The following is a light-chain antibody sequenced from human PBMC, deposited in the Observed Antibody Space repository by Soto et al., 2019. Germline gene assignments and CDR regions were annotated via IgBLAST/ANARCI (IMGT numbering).Light chain of an antibody. J-gene: IGKJ1*01. CDR2: GAS. CDR1: QTVSSNY. V-gene: IGKV3-20*01. Sequence: IILTQSPDTLSLSPWERATLSFRSSQTVSSNYLAWCQQRPGQAPRLLIYGASTRAAGIPDRFSGSGSGTDFTLTITRLEPEDSAFYYCQQYNNLPPTFGQGTKVDIK. CDR3: QQYNNLPPT.